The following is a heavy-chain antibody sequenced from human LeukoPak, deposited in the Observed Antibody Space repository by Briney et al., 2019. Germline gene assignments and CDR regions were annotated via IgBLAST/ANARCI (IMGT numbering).Heavy chain of an antibody. J-gene: IGHJ6*02. CDR1: GFTFSSYS. V-gene: IGHV3-21*04. Sequence: GGSLRLSCAASGFTFSSYSMNWVRQAPGKGLEWVSSISSSSSYIYYADSVKGRFTISRDNSKDSLHLQMNSLRAEDTAVYYCAKAGPSSGTYYGMDVWGQGTSVTVPS. D-gene: IGHD1-14*01. CDR3: AKAGPSSGTYYGMDV. CDR2: ISSSSSYI.